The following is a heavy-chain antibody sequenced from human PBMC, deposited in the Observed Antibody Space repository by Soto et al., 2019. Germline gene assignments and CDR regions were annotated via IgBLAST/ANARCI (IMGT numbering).Heavy chain of an antibody. D-gene: IGHD3-9*01. CDR3: ARGVRYFDWLDWFDP. CDR1: GYTFTGYY. CDR2: INPNSGGT. V-gene: IGHV1-2*04. J-gene: IGHJ5*02. Sequence: QVQLVQSGAEVKKPGASVKVSCKASGYTFTGYYMHWVRQAPGQGLEWMGWINPNSGGTNYAQKFQGWVTMTSDTSIRTAYMELSRLRSDDTAVYYCARGVRYFDWLDWFDPWGQGTLVTVSS.